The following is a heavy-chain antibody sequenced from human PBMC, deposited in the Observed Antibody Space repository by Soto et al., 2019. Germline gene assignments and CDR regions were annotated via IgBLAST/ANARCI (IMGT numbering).Heavy chain of an antibody. CDR3: ARRGSGMYDVFDI. V-gene: IGHV3-11*01. Sequence: GGSLRLSFASSGFHFSSYYMTWIRDIPGKGLECISFISATDTTTYYADSVKGRFTVSRDSARNSVYLQMNYLTADDTAIYYCARRGSGMYDVFDIWGQGKQVTVS. CDR2: ISATDTTT. CDR1: GFHFSSYY. J-gene: IGHJ3*02. D-gene: IGHD3-10*01.